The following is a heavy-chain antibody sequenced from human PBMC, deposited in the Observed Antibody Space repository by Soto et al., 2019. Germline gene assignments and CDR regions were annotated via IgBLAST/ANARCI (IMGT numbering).Heavy chain of an antibody. V-gene: IGHV3-23*01. D-gene: IGHD3-3*01. CDR1: GFTFSSYA. CDR3: AKEPSTYYDFWSGYFDY. CDR2: ISGSGGST. Sequence: GGSLRLSCAASGFTFSSYAMSWVRQAPGKGLEWVSAISGSGGSTYYADSVKGRFTISRDNSKNTLYLQMNSLRAEDTAVYYCAKEPSTYYDFWSGYFDYWGQGTLVTVSS. J-gene: IGHJ4*02.